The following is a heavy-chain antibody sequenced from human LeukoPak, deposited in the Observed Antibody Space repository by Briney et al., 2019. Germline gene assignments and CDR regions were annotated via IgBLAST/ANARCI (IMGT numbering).Heavy chain of an antibody. CDR3: AKGTSITMIFDY. D-gene: IGHD3-22*01. Sequence: GGSLRLSCAASGFTFSSYAMSWVRQAPGKGLEWVSGISGSGGSTYYADSVKGRFTISRDNSKNTLYLQMNSLRAEDTAVYFCAKGTSITMIFDYWGQGTLVTVTS. CDR1: GFTFSSYA. V-gene: IGHV3-23*01. CDR2: ISGSGGST. J-gene: IGHJ4*02.